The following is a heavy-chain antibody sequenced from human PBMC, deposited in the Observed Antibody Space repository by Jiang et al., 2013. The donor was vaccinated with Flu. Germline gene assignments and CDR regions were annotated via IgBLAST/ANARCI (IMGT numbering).Heavy chain of an antibody. V-gene: IGHV1-69*01. CDR3: ARETYGRSSEGSCFRH. Sequence: SGAEVKKPGSSVKVSCETSGVIFSSNVISWVRQAPGQGLEWMGGISPMFGTTNYADKFQGRVTITADESTSTAYMELSSLRSDDTAVYYCARETYGRSSEGSCFRHWGQGTLVTVSS. CDR1: GVIFSSNV. D-gene: IGHD6-6*01. CDR2: ISPMFGTT. J-gene: IGHJ1*01.